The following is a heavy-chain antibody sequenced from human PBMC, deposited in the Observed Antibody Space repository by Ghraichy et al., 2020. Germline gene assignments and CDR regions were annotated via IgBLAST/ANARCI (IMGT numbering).Heavy chain of an antibody. CDR2: IYYSGST. J-gene: IGHJ3*02. Sequence: SETLSLTCTVSGGSISSSSYYWGWIRQPPGKGLEWIGSIYYSGSTYYNPSLKSRVTISVDTSKNQFSLKLSSVTAADTAVYYCARERTSGGWLPNQLRRNAFDIWGQGTMVTVSS. D-gene: IGHD6-19*01. CDR3: ARERTSGGWLPNQLRRNAFDI. V-gene: IGHV4-39*07. CDR1: GGSISSSSYY.